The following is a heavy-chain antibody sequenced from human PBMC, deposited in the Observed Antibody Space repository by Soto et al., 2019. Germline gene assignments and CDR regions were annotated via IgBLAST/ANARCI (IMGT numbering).Heavy chain of an antibody. Sequence: SVKVSCKASGGTLNNYAINWVRQAPGQGLEWMGGIIPIFGTANYAQKFQGRVTITADESTSTAYMELSSLRSEDTAVYYCAREVRLPDTAMLPGASRWFDPWG. CDR3: AREVRLPDTAMLPGASRWFDP. V-gene: IGHV1-69*13. D-gene: IGHD5-18*01. CDR1: GGTLNNYA. J-gene: IGHJ5*02. CDR2: IIPIFGTA.